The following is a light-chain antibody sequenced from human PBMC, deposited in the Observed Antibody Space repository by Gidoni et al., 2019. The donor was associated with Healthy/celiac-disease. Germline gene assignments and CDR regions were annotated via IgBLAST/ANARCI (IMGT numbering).Light chain of an antibody. Sequence: EIVMTQSPATLSVSPGERATLACRASQSVSSNLAWYKQKPGQAPRLLINGASTRATGIPARFSGSGSGTEFTLTISILQSEDFAVYYCQQYNNWWTFGQGTKVEIK. J-gene: IGKJ1*01. CDR2: GAS. CDR1: QSVSSN. V-gene: IGKV3-15*01. CDR3: QQYNNWWT.